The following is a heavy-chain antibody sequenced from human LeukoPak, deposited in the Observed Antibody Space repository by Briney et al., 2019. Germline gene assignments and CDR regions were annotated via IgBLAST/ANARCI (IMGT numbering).Heavy chain of an antibody. V-gene: IGHV3-7*03. CDR3: ARGEAFCDY. J-gene: IGHJ4*02. CDR2: IKQDGTDK. Sequence: PGGSLRLSCAASGFTFSIYGMHWVRQAPGKGLEWVANIKQDGTDKYYVDSVKGRFTISRDNAKNSLFLQMNSLRAEDTAVYYCARGEAFCDYWGQGALVTVSS. CDR1: GFTFSIYG.